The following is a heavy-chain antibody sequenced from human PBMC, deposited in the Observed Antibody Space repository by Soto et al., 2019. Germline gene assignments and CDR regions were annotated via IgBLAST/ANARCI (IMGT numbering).Heavy chain of an antibody. CDR3: ARDLGYCISTSCHRYNWFDP. CDR1: GGTFSSYA. J-gene: IGHJ5*02. CDR2: IIPIFGTA. V-gene: IGHV1-69*13. D-gene: IGHD2-2*01. Sequence: EASVKVSCKASGGTFSSYAISWVRQAPGQGLEWMGGIIPIFGTANYAQKFQGRVTITADESTSTAYMELSSLRSEDTAVYYCARDLGYCISTSCHRYNWFDPWGQGTLVTVSS.